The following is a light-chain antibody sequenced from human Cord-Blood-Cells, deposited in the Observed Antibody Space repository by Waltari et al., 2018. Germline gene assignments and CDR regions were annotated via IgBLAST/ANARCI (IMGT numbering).Light chain of an antibody. CDR2: AAS. J-gene: IGKJ3*01. Sequence: DIQMTQSPSSLSASVGDRVTITCRASQSISSYLNWYQQKPGKAPKLLSYAASSLQSGVPSRFSGSESVTDVTLTISSLQPKDFATYYCQQSYSTPFTFGPGTKVDIK. V-gene: IGKV1-39*01. CDR3: QQSYSTPFT. CDR1: QSISSY.